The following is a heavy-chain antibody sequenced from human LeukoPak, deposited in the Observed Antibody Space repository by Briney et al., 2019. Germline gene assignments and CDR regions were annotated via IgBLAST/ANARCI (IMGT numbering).Heavy chain of an antibody. CDR2: INPNSGGT. Sequence: ASVKVSCKASGYTFTGYYMHWVRQAPGQGLEWMGWINPNSGGTNYAQKFQGRVTMTRDTSISTAYMELSRLRSDDMAVYYCASGKEWYDSSGYPRDNWFDPWGQGTLVTVSS. J-gene: IGHJ5*02. CDR1: GYTFTGYY. D-gene: IGHD3-22*01. CDR3: ASGKEWYDSSGYPRDNWFDP. V-gene: IGHV1-2*02.